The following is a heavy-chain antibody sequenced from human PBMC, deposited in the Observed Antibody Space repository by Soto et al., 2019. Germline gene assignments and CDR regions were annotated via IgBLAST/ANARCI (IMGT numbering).Heavy chain of an antibody. CDR3: ARAQDISSSLLLDY. D-gene: IGHD6-6*01. CDR1: GYSFTGYY. CDR2: INANSGGT. Sequence: SVKVSCKASGYSFTGYYTHWVRQAPGQGLEWMGWINANSGGTNYAQKFQGWVTMTRDTSIRTAYMELNRLTSDDTAVYYCARAQDISSSLLLDYWGQGTLVTVSS. J-gene: IGHJ4*02. V-gene: IGHV1-2*04.